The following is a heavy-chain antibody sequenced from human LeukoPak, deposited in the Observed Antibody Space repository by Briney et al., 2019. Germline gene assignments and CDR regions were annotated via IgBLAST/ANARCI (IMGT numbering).Heavy chain of an antibody. Sequence: GRSLRLSCVASGFTFSSGSMNWVRQAPGKGLEWVSSISSSSSYIYYADSVKGRFTTSRDNAKNSLYLQMNSLRADDTAVYYCARDRAIILFGAFDIWGQGTMVTVSS. J-gene: IGHJ3*02. CDR3: ARDRAIILFGAFDI. CDR1: GFTFSSGS. CDR2: ISSSSSYI. V-gene: IGHV3-21*01. D-gene: IGHD3-3*01.